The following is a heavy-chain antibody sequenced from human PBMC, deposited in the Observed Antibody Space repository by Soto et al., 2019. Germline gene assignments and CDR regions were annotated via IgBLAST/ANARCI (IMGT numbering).Heavy chain of an antibody. J-gene: IGHJ4*02. CDR2: ISYSGST. Sequence: KGLEWIGFISYSGSTYYNASLKSRVTISVDASKNQCSLNLSFVTAADTAVYYFATMGTAATVLYYFDDWGQRTLVTGSS. CDR3: ATMGTAATVLYYFDD. V-gene: IGHV4-30-4*01. D-gene: IGHD1-7*01.